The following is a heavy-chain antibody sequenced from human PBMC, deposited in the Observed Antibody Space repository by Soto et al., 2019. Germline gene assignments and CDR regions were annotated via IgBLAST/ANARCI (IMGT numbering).Heavy chain of an antibody. CDR1: GYSISSGYY. CDR3: ARVGGYGMDV. Sequence: PSETLSLTCAVSGYSISSGYYWGWIRQPPGKGLEWIGSIYHSGSTYNNPSLKSRVTISVDTSNNPFSLKLSSVTAADTAVYYCARVGGYGMDVWGQGTTVTVSS. CDR2: IYHSGST. J-gene: IGHJ6*02. D-gene: IGHD3-10*01. V-gene: IGHV4-38-2*01.